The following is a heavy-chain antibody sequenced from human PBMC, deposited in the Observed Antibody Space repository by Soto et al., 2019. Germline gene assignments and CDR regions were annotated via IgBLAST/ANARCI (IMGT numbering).Heavy chain of an antibody. D-gene: IGHD2-8*02. CDR2: INPSGGST. CDR1: GYTFTSYY. V-gene: IGHV1-46*01. Sequence: GASVKVSCKASGYTFTSYYMHWVRQAPGQGLEWMGIINPSGGSTSYAQKFQGRVTMTRDTSTSTVYMELSSLRSEDTAVYYCARDCPTPLPHTDHYYYYYYGMDVWGQGTTVTVSS. J-gene: IGHJ6*02. CDR3: ARDCPTPLPHTDHYYYYYYGMDV.